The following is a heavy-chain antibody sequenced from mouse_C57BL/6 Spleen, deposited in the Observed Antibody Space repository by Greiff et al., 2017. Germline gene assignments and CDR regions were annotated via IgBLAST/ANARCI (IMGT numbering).Heavy chain of an antibody. J-gene: IGHJ3*01. V-gene: IGHV1-54*01. D-gene: IGHD1-1*02. Sequence: VQLQESGAELVRPGTSVKVSCKASGYAFTNYLIEWVKQRPGQGLEWIGVINPGSGGTNYNEKFKGKETLTADKSSSTAYMQLSSLTSEDSAVYFCARSPGAWFAYWGQGTLVTVSA. CDR1: GYAFTNYL. CDR2: INPGSGGT. CDR3: ARSPGAWFAY.